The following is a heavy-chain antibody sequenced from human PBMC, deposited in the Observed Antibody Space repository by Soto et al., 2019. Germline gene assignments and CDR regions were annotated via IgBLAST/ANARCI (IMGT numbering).Heavy chain of an antibody. CDR1: GGSFSGYQ. V-gene: IGHV4-34*01. CDR2: INDTGNI. Sequence: QVQLQQWCAGLLKPSETLSLTCAVYGGSFSGYQWTWIRQTPGKGLEWIGEINDTGNINYNPSLKLGVTIVRDTPKKKTSLKLSSVTAADTAVYYCARGLIVWFGELSRRGGYSYYRDVWGKGTTVTVSS. D-gene: IGHD3-10*01. CDR3: ARGLIVWFGELSRRGGYSYYRDV. J-gene: IGHJ6*03.